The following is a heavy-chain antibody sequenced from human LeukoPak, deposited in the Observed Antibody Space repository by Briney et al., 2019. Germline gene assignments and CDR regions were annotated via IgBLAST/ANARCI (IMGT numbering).Heavy chain of an antibody. J-gene: IGHJ4*02. Sequence: GGSLRLSCAASGFTFSGYAMSWVRQAPGKGLEWVSAISGSGGSTYYADSVKGRFTISRDNSKNTLYLQMNSLRAEDTAVYYCAKDIWWDSGSYWPYWGQGTLVTVSS. CDR2: ISGSGGST. D-gene: IGHD1-26*01. V-gene: IGHV3-23*01. CDR3: AKDIWWDSGSYWPY. CDR1: GFTFSGYA.